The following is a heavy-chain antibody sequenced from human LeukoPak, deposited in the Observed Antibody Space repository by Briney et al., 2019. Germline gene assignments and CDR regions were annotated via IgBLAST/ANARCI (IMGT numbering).Heavy chain of an antibody. CDR3: ARIITMVRGVPGAFDI. J-gene: IGHJ3*02. CDR2: ISSSSYT. D-gene: IGHD3-10*01. V-gene: IGHV3-11*06. Sequence: PGGSLRLSCAASGFTFSDYYMSWIRQAPGKGLEWVSYISSSSYTNYADSVKGRFTISRDNAKNSLYLQMNSLRAEDTAVYYCARIITMVRGVPGAFDIWGQGTMVTVSS. CDR1: GFTFSDYY.